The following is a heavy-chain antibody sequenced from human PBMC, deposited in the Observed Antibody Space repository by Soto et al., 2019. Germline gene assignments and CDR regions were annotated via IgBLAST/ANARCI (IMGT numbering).Heavy chain of an antibody. D-gene: IGHD3-9*01. CDR2: ISYDGSNK. CDR1: GFTFSSYA. J-gene: IGHJ4*02. V-gene: IGHV3-30-3*01. Sequence: GGSLRLSCAASGFTFSSYAMHWVRQAPGKGLEWVAVISYDGSNKYYADSVKGRFTISRDNSKNTLYLQMNSLRAEDTAVYYCARVMSPTGYYSNYWGQGTLVTVSS. CDR3: ARVMSPTGYYSNY.